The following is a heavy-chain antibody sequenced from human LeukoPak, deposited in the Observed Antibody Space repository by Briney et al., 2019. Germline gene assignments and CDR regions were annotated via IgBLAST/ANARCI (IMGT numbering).Heavy chain of an antibody. D-gene: IGHD3-10*01. J-gene: IGHJ6*03. CDR3: ARVTMVRGVIIPYYYYMDV. V-gene: IGHV1-69*13. Sequence: ASVKVSCKASGGTFSSYAISWVRQAPGQGLEWMGGIIPIFGTANYAQKFQGRVTITADESTSTAYMELSSLRSEDTAVYYWARVTMVRGVIIPYYYYMDVWGKGTTVTISS. CDR2: IIPIFGTA. CDR1: GGTFSSYA.